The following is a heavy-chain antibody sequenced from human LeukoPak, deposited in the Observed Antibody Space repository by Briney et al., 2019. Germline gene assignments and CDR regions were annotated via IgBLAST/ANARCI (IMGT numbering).Heavy chain of an antibody. Sequence: GGSLRLSCAASGFPFDDSAMHWVRQAPGKGLEWVSGINWNSGNINYADSVRGRFTVSRDNAKNSLYLQMNSLKTEDTAFYYCARGLPGYTSGWSIDYWGQGTLVTVSS. V-gene: IGHV3-9*01. CDR1: GFPFDDSA. CDR2: INWNSGNI. D-gene: IGHD6-19*01. CDR3: ARGLPGYTSGWSIDY. J-gene: IGHJ4*02.